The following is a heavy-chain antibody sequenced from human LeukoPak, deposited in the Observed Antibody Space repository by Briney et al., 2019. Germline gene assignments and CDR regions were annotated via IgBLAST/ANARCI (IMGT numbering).Heavy chain of an antibody. Sequence: GGSLRLSCAASGFTFSSYAMSWVRQAPGKGLEWVSAISGSGGSTYYADSVKGRFTISRDNSKNTLHLQMNSLRAEDTAVYYCARSDSSGYYRLYYYYYYMDVWGKGTTVTVSS. CDR1: GFTFSSYA. CDR2: ISGSGGST. D-gene: IGHD3-22*01. CDR3: ARSDSSGYYRLYYYYYYMDV. V-gene: IGHV3-23*01. J-gene: IGHJ6*03.